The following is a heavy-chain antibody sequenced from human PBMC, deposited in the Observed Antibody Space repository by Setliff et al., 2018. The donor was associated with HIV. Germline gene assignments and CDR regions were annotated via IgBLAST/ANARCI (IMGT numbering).Heavy chain of an antibody. CDR1: GGSISSSNYY. CDR2: IYYSGNT. D-gene: IGHD3-10*01. Sequence: PSETLSLTCTVSGGSISSSNYYWGWIRQPPGKGLEWIGSIYYSGNTYYNPSLKSRVTISVDTSKNQFSPKVTSVTAADTALYYCARSPSYGSPGYYWGQGTLVTVSS. CDR3: ARSPSYGSPGYY. J-gene: IGHJ4*02. V-gene: IGHV4-39*01.